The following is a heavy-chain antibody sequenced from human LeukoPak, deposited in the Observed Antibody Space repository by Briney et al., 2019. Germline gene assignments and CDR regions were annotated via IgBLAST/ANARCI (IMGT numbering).Heavy chain of an antibody. Sequence: SETLSLTCTVSGGSISNYYWTWLRQPPGKGLEWIGYIYYSGSTKYNPSLKSRVTISVDTSKNQFSLKLSSVTAADTAVYYCARHRASLFDRWGQGTLVTVSS. CDR3: ARHRASLFDR. V-gene: IGHV4-59*08. CDR2: IYYSGST. J-gene: IGHJ5*02. CDR1: GGSISNYY.